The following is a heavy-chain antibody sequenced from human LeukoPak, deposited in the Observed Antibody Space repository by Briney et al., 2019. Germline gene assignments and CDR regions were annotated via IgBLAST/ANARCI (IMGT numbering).Heavy chain of an antibody. D-gene: IGHD2/OR15-2a*01. CDR3: ARDQYEGICPDY. CDR2: VNGNGAST. CDR1: GFTFSSFA. V-gene: IGHV3-23*01. Sequence: GGSLRLSCAASGFTFSSFAMTWVRQAPGKGLECVSDVNGNGASTYYADSVKGRFTISRDNSKNALFLQMNSLRAEDTAVYYCARDQYEGICPDYWGQGALVTVSS. J-gene: IGHJ4*02.